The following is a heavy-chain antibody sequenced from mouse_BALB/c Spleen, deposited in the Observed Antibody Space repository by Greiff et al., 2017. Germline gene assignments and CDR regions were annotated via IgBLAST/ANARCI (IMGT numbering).Heavy chain of an antibody. V-gene: IGHV14-4*02. CDR2: IDPENGDT. CDR1: GFNIKDYY. Sequence: EVKLQESGAELVRSGASVKLSCTASGFNIKDYYMHWVKQRPEQGLEWIGWIDPENGDTEYAPKFQGKATMTADTSSNTAYLQLSSLTSEDTAVYYCNAGLRGYFDDWGQGTTLTVSS. CDR3: NAGLRGYFDD. D-gene: IGHD3-1*01. J-gene: IGHJ2*01.